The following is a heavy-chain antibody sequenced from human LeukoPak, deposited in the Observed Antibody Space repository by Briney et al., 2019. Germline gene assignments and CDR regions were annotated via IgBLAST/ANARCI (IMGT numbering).Heavy chain of an antibody. CDR1: GGSISSRRYY. Sequence: PSETLSLTCTVSGGSISSRRYYWGWIRQPPGEGLEWIGSIYYSASTYYNPSLKSRVTISVDTSKNQFSLKLSSVTAADTAVYYCARKSAGTDHFDYWGQGTLVTVSS. J-gene: IGHJ4*02. CDR2: IYYSAST. V-gene: IGHV4-39*07. D-gene: IGHD1-14*01. CDR3: ARKSAGTDHFDY.